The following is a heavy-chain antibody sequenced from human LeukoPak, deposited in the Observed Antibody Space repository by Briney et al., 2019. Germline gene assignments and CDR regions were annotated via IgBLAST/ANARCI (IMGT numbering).Heavy chain of an antibody. D-gene: IGHD7-27*01. CDR2: INPSGGST. J-gene: IGHJ4*02. Sequence: ASVKVSCKASGYTFIRYYMHWVRQAPGQGFEWLGIINPSGGSTTYAQKLQGRVTVTSDTSTSTVYMGLSSLTSEDTAVYYCARDRGTLGAHFDYWGQGTLVTVSS. CDR1: GYTFIRYY. V-gene: IGHV1-46*04. CDR3: ARDRGTLGAHFDY.